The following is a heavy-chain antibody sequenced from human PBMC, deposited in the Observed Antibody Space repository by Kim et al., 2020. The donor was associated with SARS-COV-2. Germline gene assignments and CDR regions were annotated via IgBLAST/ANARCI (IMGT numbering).Heavy chain of an antibody. Sequence: GGSLRLSCAASGFTFSSYSMNWVLQAPGKGLEWVSSISSSSSYIYYADSVKGRFTISRDNAKNSLYLQMNSLRAEDTAVYYCARVLAGMWFFDYWGQGTLVTVSS. CDR2: ISSSSSYI. V-gene: IGHV3-21*01. D-gene: IGHD6-19*01. CDR1: GFTFSSYS. CDR3: ARVLAGMWFFDY. J-gene: IGHJ4*02.